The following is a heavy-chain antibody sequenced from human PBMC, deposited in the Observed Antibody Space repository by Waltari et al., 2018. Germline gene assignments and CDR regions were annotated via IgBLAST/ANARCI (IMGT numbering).Heavy chain of an antibody. CDR3: ARHWKKSGYRFGP. D-gene: IGHD5-12*01. V-gene: IGHV4-39*01. Sequence: QLQLQESGPGLVKPSETLSLTCTVSGGSISRSSYYWGWIRQSPGKGLEWIGGFYYSGSTYYNPTLKSRVTISGDTSKNQFSLKLSSVTAADTAVYYCARHWKKSGYRFGPWGQGTLVTVSS. CDR1: GGSISRSSYY. J-gene: IGHJ5*02. CDR2: FYYSGST.